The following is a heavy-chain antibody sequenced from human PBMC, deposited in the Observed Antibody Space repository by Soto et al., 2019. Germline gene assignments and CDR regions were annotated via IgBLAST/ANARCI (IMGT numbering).Heavy chain of an antibody. CDR3: ARSPTSVVTLWYFDY. CDR1: GFTFSSYA. V-gene: IGHV3-30-3*01. D-gene: IGHD2-15*01. CDR2: ISYDGSNK. J-gene: IGHJ4*02. Sequence: QVQLVESGGGVVQPGRSLRLSCAASGFTFSSYAMHWVRQAPGKGLEWVAVISYDGSNKYYADSVKGRFTISRDNSKNTLYLQMNSLRAEDTAVYYCARSPTSVVTLWYFDYWGQGTLVTVSS.